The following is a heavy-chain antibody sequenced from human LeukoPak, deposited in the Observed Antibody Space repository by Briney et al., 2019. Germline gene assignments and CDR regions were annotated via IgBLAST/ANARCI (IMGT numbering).Heavy chain of an antibody. CDR2: IYSGGST. J-gene: IGHJ4*02. Sequence: GGSLRLSCAASGFTVSGNYMSWVRQAPGKGLEWVSIIYSGGSTSYADSVKGRFTISRDSGRKSVYLQMNSLTTDDTAFYFCAKELDTMFFDYWGQGALVTVSS. CDR1: GFTVSGNY. CDR3: AKELDTMFFDY. D-gene: IGHD3-10*02. V-gene: IGHV3-53*05.